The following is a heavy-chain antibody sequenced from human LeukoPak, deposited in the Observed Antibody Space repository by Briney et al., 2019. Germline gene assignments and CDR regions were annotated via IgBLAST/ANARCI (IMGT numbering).Heavy chain of an antibody. CDR3: ARRGTYLVR. Sequence: SETLSLTSAVYGGSFSAYYWSWIRQPPGKGLEWIGEINHSGSTNYNPSLKSRVTISVDTTKNQFSLKLSSVTAADTAVYYCARRGTYLVRWGQGTLVTVSS. V-gene: IGHV4-34*01. CDR2: INHSGST. D-gene: IGHD1-26*01. CDR1: GGSFSAYY. J-gene: IGHJ4*02.